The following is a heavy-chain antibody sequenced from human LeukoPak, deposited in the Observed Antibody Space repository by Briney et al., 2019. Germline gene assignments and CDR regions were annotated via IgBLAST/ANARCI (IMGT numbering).Heavy chain of an antibody. J-gene: IGHJ4*02. CDR2: IKCDGSEK. CDR1: RFTFSSSW. Sequence: GGSLRLSCAASRFTFSSSWMHWVCQAPEKGLEWVADIKCDGSEKYYVDSVKGRLTISRDTAKNSRYLQVNSLRAEDMTVCNFVRGGLIVVMVCAITRGLAFVDYWGQGTLVTV. D-gene: IGHD2-8*01. CDR3: VRGGLIVVMVCAITRGLAFVDY. V-gene: IGHV3-52*01.